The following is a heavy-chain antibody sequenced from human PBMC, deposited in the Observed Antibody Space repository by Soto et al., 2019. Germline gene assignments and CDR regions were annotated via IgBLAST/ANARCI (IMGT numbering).Heavy chain of an antibody. CDR2: IIPIFGIA. CDR1: GGTFSSYA. V-gene: IGHV1-69*13. Sequence: SVKVCCKASGGTFSSYAISWVRQAPGQGLEWMGGIIPIFGIANYAQKFQGRVTITADESTSTAYMELSSLRSEDTAVYYCARDLTYSLDGWNWFDPWGQGTLVTVSS. CDR3: ARDLTYSLDGWNWFDP. J-gene: IGHJ5*02. D-gene: IGHD6-13*01.